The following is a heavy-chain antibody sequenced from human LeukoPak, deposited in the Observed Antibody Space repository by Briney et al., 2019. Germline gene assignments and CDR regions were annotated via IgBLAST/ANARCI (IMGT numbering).Heavy chain of an antibody. CDR2: TYWDDDK. V-gene: IGHV2-5*02. CDR1: GFSLSTSGVG. Sequence: SGPTLVKPTQTLTLTCTFSGFSLSTSGVGVGWIRQPPGKALEWLAITYWDDDKRYRPSLKSRLTITKDTSKNQVVVTMTNMDLLNTATYYLPHRVTAKFTGYFNNWGQGTLSPSPQ. CDR3: PHRVTAKFTGYFNN. J-gene: IGHJ4*02. D-gene: IGHD5-18*01.